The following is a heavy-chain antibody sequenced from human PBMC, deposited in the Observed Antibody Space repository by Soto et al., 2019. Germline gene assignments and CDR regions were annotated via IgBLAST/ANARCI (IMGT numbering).Heavy chain of an antibody. V-gene: IGHV3-30*03. D-gene: IGHD3-22*01. CDR2: VSNDGIRK. J-gene: IGHJ5*01. CDR3: ARWVGGAMYDNSGKCDS. CDR1: GFIFSGSG. Sequence: QVQLVESGGGVVQPGRSLRLTCAASGFIFSGSGMHWVRQAPGKGLEWVALVSNDGIRKYYGDSVKGRFTISRDNAEDSRYLQMNSLGAEDTAVYYCARWVGGAMYDNSGKCDSWGQGTLVTVSS.